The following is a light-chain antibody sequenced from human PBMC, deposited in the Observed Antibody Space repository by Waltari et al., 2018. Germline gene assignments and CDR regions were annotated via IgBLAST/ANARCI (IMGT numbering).Light chain of an antibody. V-gene: IGLV1-40*01. J-gene: IGLJ3*02. CDR1: XXXXXAGIN. CDR3: QSYDSSLTGSWV. Sequence: QAVLTQPPSVSGAPGQRVTITCXXXXXXXXAGINVHWYQQLPGTAPKLTVFDNKSRTSGVPDRFSASKSGSSASLAITGLQAEDEAGYYCQSYDSSLTGSWVFGGGTKLTVL. CDR2: DNK.